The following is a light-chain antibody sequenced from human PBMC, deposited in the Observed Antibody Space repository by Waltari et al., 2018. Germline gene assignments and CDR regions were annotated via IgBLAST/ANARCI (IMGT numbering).Light chain of an antibody. Sequence: QSVLTQPPSASGTPGQRVTISCSGGRSNIGNNYVFWYQQFPGTAPKLLIYRIYQRPPGVPARFSGSKSGTSASLAISGLRSEDEADYYCAAWDDSLSVWVFGGGTKLTVL. J-gene: IGLJ3*02. V-gene: IGLV1-47*01. CDR2: RIY. CDR1: RSNIGNNY. CDR3: AAWDDSLSVWV.